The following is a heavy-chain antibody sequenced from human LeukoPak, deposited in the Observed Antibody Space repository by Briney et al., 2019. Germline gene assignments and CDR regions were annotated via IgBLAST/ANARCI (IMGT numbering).Heavy chain of an antibody. D-gene: IGHD6-13*01. CDR2: ISANGGST. V-gene: IGHV3-64D*06. J-gene: IGHJ4*02. CDR1: GYIISDYA. Sequence: GGSLRLSCSASGYIISDYAMHWVRQAPGKGLEYVSGISANGGSTYHADSVKGRFTISRDTSKNTLYLQMSSLRAEDTAMYYCVKDLYKGDSASWYFFHYWGQGTLVTVSS. CDR3: VKDLYKGDSASWYFFHY.